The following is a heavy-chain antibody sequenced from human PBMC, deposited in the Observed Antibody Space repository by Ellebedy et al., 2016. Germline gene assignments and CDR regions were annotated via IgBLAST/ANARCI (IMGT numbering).Heavy chain of an antibody. CDR1: GGSISSGGYY. V-gene: IGHV4-31*03. Sequence: SETLSLTCTVSGGSISSGGYYWSWIRQHPGKGLEWIGYIYYSGSTYYNPSLKSRVTISVDTSKNQFSLKLSSVTAADTAVYYCAAGGQLVPSSFDYWGQGTLVTVSS. CDR3: AAGGQLVPSSFDY. CDR2: IYYSGST. D-gene: IGHD6-6*01. J-gene: IGHJ4*02.